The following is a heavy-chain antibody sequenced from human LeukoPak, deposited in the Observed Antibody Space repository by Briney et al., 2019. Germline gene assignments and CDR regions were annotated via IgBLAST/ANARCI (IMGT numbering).Heavy chain of an antibody. Sequence: PGGSLRLSCAASGFTFSSYAMSWVRQAPGKGLEWVSAISGSGGSTYYADSVEGRFTISRDNSKNTLYLQMNSLRAEDTAVYYCAKDPGGYDSRCSGGSCYGYYYGMDVWGQGTTVTVSS. CDR3: AKDPGGYDSRCSGGSCYGYYYGMDV. CDR1: GFTFSSYA. D-gene: IGHD2-15*01. V-gene: IGHV3-23*01. CDR2: ISGSGGST. J-gene: IGHJ6*02.